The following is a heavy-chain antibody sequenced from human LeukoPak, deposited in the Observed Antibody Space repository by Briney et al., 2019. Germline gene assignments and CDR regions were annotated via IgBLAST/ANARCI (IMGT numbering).Heavy chain of an antibody. CDR2: IYKSGST. Sequence: KTSETLSLTCTVSGGSISSYYWSWIRQPPGKGLEWIGYIYKSGSTNYNPSLKSRVTISVDTSKNQFSLKLSSVTAADTTVYYCARYVVYGSGIYYFDYWGQGTLVTVSS. V-gene: IGHV4-59*08. CDR1: GGSISSYY. D-gene: IGHD3-10*01. J-gene: IGHJ4*02. CDR3: ARYVVYGSGIYYFDY.